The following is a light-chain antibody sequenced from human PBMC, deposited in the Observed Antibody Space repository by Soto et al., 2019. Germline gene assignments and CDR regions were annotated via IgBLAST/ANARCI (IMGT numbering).Light chain of an antibody. CDR3: CSYAGRSVV. V-gene: IGLV2-11*01. CDR2: DVS. J-gene: IGLJ2*01. Sequence: QSVLTQARSVSGSPGQSVTISCTGTSSDAGGYDYVSWYQQYPGKAPKLMIYDVSKRPSGVPDRFSGSKSGNTAALTISGLQAEDEADYFCCSYAGRSVVFGGGTKLTVL. CDR1: SSDAGGYDY.